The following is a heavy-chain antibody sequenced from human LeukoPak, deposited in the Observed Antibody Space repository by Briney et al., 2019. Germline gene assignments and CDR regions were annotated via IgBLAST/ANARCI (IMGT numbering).Heavy chain of an antibody. CDR3: TRRITMVRGAPTYDYYGMDV. D-gene: IGHD3-10*01. Sequence: GGSLKLSCAASGFSFSGYAMSWVRQAPGKGLEWVSRIRSKANSTSTAYAASVKGRFTISRDDSKNAAYLQMNSLKTEETAVYYCTRRITMVRGAPTYDYYGMDVWGKGTTVTVSS. V-gene: IGHV3-73*01. CDR1: GFSFSGYA. J-gene: IGHJ6*04. CDR2: IRSKANSTST.